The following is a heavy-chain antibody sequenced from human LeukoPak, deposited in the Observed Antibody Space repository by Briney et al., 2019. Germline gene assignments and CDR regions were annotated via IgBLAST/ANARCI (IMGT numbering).Heavy chain of an antibody. V-gene: IGHV1-69*06. CDR2: IILIFGTA. CDR1: GYTFTGYY. Sequence: GASVKVSCKASGYTFTGYYMHWVRQAPGQGLEWMGGIILIFGTANYAQKFQGRVTITADKSTSTAYMELSSLRSEDTAVYYCARGGRRITMIVVATEDAFDIWGQGTMVTVSS. J-gene: IGHJ3*02. D-gene: IGHD3-22*01. CDR3: ARGGRRITMIVVATEDAFDI.